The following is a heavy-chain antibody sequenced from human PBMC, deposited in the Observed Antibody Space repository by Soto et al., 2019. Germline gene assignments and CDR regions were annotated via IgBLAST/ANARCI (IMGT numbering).Heavy chain of an antibody. Sequence: QVQLVESGGGLVKPGGYLRLSCAASGFTFSDYYMSWIRQAPGKGLEWISFISSGGDRIYYADSVKGRFTISRDNAKNSLYVQRNSLRAEDTAVYYCATDGEDYGDDGLDYWGQGTLLTVSS. CDR3: ATDGEDYGDDGLDY. CDR1: GFTFSDYY. D-gene: IGHD4-17*01. V-gene: IGHV3-11*01. CDR2: ISSGGDRI. J-gene: IGHJ4*02.